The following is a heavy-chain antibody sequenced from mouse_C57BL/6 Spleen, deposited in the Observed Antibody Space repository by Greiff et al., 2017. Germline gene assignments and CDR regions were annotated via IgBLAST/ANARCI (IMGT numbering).Heavy chain of an antibody. V-gene: IGHV1-59*01. D-gene: IGHD2-3*01. CDR3: AREDGGY. CDR2: IDPSDSYT. Sequence: VQLQQPGAELVRPGTSVKLSCKASGYTFTSYWMHWVKQRPGQGLEWIGVIDPSDSYTNYNQKFKGKATLTVDTSSSTAYMQLSSLTSEDSAVYYCAREDGGYWGQGTSGTVSS. CDR1: GYTFTSYW. J-gene: IGHJ4*01.